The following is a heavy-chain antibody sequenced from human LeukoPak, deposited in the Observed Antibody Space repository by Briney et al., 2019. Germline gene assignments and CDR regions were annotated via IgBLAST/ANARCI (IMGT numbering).Heavy chain of an antibody. CDR2: IYWDDDK. V-gene: IGHV2-5*02. D-gene: IGHD6-19*01. J-gene: IGHJ4*02. CDR3: AHRPRYSSGSRLYYFDY. CDR1: GFSLSTSGVG. Sequence: SGPTLVNPTQTLTLTCTFSGFSLSTSGVGVGWIRQPPGKALEWLALIYWDDDKRYSPSLKSRLTITKDTSKNQVVLTVTNMDPVDTATYYCAHRPRYSSGSRLYYFDYWGQGTLVTVSS.